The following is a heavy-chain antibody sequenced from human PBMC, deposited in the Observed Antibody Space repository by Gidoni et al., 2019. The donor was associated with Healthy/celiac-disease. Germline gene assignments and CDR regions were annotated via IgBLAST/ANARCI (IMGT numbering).Heavy chain of an antibody. D-gene: IGHD6-13*01. V-gene: IGHV4-39*01. J-gene: IGHJ4*02. CDR1: AGSISSTGYS. CDR3: ARQRGYSSSWYLDY. Sequence: QLQLQESGPGLVTPSETLSLTCTVSAGSISSTGYSWGWIRQPPGKGLEWIASMYSSGPAYYNPSLKSRVTISVDTSKNQFSLKMNSVTAADTAVYYCARQRGYSSSWYLDYWGQGTLVTVSS. CDR2: MYSSGPA.